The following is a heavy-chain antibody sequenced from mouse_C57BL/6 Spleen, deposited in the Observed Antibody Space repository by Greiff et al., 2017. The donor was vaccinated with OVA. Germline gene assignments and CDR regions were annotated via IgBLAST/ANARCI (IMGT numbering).Heavy chain of an antibody. Sequence: QVQLQQPGAELVRPGSSVKLSCKASGYTFTSYWMHWVKQRPIQGLEWIGNIDPSDSETHYNQKFKDKATLTVDKSSSTAYMQLSSLTSEDSAVYYCARSQIYYDYEREFDYWGQGTTLTVSS. CDR2: IDPSDSET. CDR1: GYTFTSYW. D-gene: IGHD2-4*01. J-gene: IGHJ2*01. V-gene: IGHV1-52*01. CDR3: ARSQIYYDYEREFDY.